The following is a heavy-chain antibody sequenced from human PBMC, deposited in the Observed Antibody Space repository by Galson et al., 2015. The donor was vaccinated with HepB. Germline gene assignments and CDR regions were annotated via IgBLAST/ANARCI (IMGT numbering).Heavy chain of an antibody. Sequence: SVKVSCKASGGTFTRYTISWVRQAPGQGLEWMGGITPIFSTASYAQKLQGRVTITADESTSTAYMELRSLRSEDTAVYYCAREGRAAVTNSVDYWGQGTLVTVSS. CDR2: ITPIFSTA. CDR3: AREGRAAVTNSVDY. V-gene: IGHV1-69*13. CDR1: GGTFTRYT. J-gene: IGHJ4*02. D-gene: IGHD6-13*01.